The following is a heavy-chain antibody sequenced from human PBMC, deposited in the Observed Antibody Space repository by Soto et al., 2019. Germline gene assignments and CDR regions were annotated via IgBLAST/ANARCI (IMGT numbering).Heavy chain of an antibody. V-gene: IGHV4-61*03. Sequence: SETLSLTCAVSGDSVSXGXXXXXXXXQPPGKGLEWIGYVSYSESTNYNPSLKSRVIVSVDTSKNHFSLNLTSVTAADTAVYYCARRAYNAEWFDPWGQGTLVTVSS. D-gene: IGHD1-20*01. CDR3: ARRAYNAEWFDP. CDR1: GDSVSXGXXX. CDR2: VSYSEST. J-gene: IGHJ5*02.